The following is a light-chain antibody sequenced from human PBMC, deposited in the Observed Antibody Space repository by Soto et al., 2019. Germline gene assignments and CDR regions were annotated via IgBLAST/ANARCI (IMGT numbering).Light chain of an antibody. J-gene: IGKJ2*01. CDR3: QQRFNCLRFT. CDR2: DAS. CDR1: QSVSSY. V-gene: IGKV3-11*01. Sequence: EIGLTQSPATLSLSPGERATLSCRASQSVSSYLAWYQQKPGQAPRLLIYDASNRATGIPARFSGGGSGTDFTLTISSLEPEDVAVSYCQQRFNCLRFTFGQGTKLEIK.